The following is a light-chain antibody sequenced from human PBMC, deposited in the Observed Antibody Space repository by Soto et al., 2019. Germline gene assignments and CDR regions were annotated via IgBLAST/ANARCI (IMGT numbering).Light chain of an antibody. V-gene: IGKV1-27*01. J-gene: IGKJ3*01. CDR2: DAS. Sequence: DIQMTQSPSSLSASVGDRVTITCRASQGMSNYLAWYQQKPGKVPKLLIYDASTLQSGVPSRFSGSGSGTDFTLTISSLQPEDVATYYCQKYNTALFTFGPGTKVDIK. CDR3: QKYNTALFT. CDR1: QGMSNY.